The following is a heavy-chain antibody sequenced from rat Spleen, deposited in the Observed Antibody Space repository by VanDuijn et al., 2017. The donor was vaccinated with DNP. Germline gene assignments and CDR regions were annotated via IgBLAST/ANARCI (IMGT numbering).Heavy chain of an antibody. Sequence: EVQLQESGPGLVKPSQSLSLTCSVTGYSITSNYWGWIRKFPGNKMEWIGHISYSGSTSYNPSLKSRISITRDTSKNQFFLQLNSVTTEDTATYYCARCLTIAAIYWYFDFWGPGTMVTVSS. J-gene: IGHJ1*01. CDR2: ISYSGST. CDR3: ARCLTIAAIYWYFDF. D-gene: IGHD1-2*01. V-gene: IGHV3-1*01. CDR1: GYSITSNY.